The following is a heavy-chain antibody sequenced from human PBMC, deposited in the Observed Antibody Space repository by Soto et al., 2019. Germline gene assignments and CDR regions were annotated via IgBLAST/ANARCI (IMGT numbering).Heavy chain of an antibody. CDR1: GFTFSSYA. CDR2: ITRSGGGT. J-gene: IGHJ6*02. Sequence: GGSLRLSCAASGFTFSSYAMNWVRQAPGRGLEWVSTITRSGGGTHFADSVKGRFTISRDNFKNTLHLQMNSLRAEDTAVYYCATLPYIPDRNSYGVDVWGQGTTVTVSS. D-gene: IGHD2-2*02. CDR3: ATLPYIPDRNSYGVDV. V-gene: IGHV3-23*01.